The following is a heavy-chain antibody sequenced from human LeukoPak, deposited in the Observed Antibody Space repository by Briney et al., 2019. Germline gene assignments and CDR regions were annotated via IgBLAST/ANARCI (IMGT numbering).Heavy chain of an antibody. Sequence: SETLSLTCTVSGGSISSSSYSWGWIRQPPGKGLEWIGSIYYSGSTYYNPSLKSRVTISVDTSKNQFSLKLSSVTAADTAVYYCASRGPQGTAMVSIDYWGQGTLVTVSS. V-gene: IGHV4-39*01. J-gene: IGHJ4*02. D-gene: IGHD5-18*01. CDR2: IYYSGST. CDR1: GGSISSSSYS. CDR3: ASRGPQGTAMVSIDY.